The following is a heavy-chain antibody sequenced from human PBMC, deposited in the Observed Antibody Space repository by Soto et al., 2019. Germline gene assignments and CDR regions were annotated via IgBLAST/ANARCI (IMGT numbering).Heavy chain of an antibody. CDR2: IYYTGTT. CDR3: AREPELTPFDY. Sequence: SETLSLTCTVSGGSVSSNDYSLSWIRQPPGKGLEWIGHIYYTGTTKYNPSLKSRVTISVDTSKNQFSLKLSSVTAADTAIYYCAREPELTPFDYWGLGTLVTVSS. J-gene: IGHJ4*02. CDR1: GGSVSSNDYS. D-gene: IGHD1-26*01. V-gene: IGHV4-61*08.